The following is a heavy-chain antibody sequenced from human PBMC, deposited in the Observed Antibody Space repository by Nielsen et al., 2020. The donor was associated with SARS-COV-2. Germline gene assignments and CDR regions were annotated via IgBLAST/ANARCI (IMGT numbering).Heavy chain of an antibody. CDR3: AIIWSGYTDAFDI. J-gene: IGHJ3*02. D-gene: IGHD3-3*01. V-gene: IGHV3-21*01. CDR1: GFTFSSYT. CDR2: ISSSSSYI. Sequence: GGSLRLSSAASGFTFSSYTMNWVRQAPGKGLEWVSYISSSSSYIYYADSVKGRFTISRDNAKNSLYLQKNSLRAEDTAVYYCAIIWSGYTDAFDIWGQGTMVTVSS.